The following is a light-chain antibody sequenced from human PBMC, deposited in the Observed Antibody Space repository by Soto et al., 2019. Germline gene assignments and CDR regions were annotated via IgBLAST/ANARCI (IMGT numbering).Light chain of an antibody. Sequence: EIVLTQSPGTLSLSPGERATLSCRASQSVSGNLGWYQQKPGQAPRLLIYGTSIRATGIPARFSGSGSGTEFTLTISSLQPDDFATYYCQQYSNYPYTFGQGTRLEIK. V-gene: IGKV3-15*01. CDR1: QSVSGN. J-gene: IGKJ5*01. CDR2: GTS. CDR3: QQYSNYPYT.